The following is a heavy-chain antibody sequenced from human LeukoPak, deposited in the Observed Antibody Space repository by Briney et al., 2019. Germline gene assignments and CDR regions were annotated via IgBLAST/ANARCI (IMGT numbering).Heavy chain of an antibody. Sequence: SETLSLTCTVSGGSISSYYWSWIRQPPGKGLEWIGYIYYSGSTNYNPSLKSRVTISVDTSKNQFSLKLSSVTAADAAVYYCARHPPTWSGHPRYWFDPWGQGTLVTVSS. CDR2: IYYSGST. J-gene: IGHJ5*02. V-gene: IGHV4-59*08. D-gene: IGHD3-3*01. CDR1: GGSISSYY. CDR3: ARHPPTWSGHPRYWFDP.